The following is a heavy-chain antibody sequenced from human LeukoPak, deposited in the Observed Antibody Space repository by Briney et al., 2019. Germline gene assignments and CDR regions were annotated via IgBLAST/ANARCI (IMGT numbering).Heavy chain of an antibody. D-gene: IGHD6-13*01. CDR3: ARALAGPTAAAGTTQYWYFDL. CDR2: IYPGDSDT. CDR1: GYSFTSYW. Sequence: GESLKISCKGSGYSFTSYWIGWVRQMPGKGPEWMGIIYPGDSDTRYSPSFQGQVTISADKSISTAYLQWSSLKASDTAMYYCARALAGPTAAAGTTQYWYFDLWGRGTLVTVSS. J-gene: IGHJ2*01. V-gene: IGHV5-51*01.